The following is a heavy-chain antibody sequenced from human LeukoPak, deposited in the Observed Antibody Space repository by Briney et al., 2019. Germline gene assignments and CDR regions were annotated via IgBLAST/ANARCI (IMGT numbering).Heavy chain of an antibody. J-gene: IGHJ5*02. D-gene: IGHD3-10*01. CDR3: ARVPRGAMVRGVNNWFDP. CDR2: IIPILGIA. Sequence: KVSCKASGGTFSSYAISWVRQAPGQGLEWMGRIIPILGIANYAQKFQGRVTITADKSTSTAYMELSSLRSEDTAVYYCARVPRGAMVRGVNNWFDPWGQGTLVTVSS. V-gene: IGHV1-69*04. CDR1: GGTFSSYA.